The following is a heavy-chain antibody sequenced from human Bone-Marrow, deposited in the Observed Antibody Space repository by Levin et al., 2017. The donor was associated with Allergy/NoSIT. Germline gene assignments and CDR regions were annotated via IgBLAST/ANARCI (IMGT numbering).Heavy chain of an antibody. Sequence: GESLKISCAASGFTVSSNYMSWVRQAPGKGLEWVSVIYSGGSTYYADSVKGRFTISRDNSKNTLYLQMNSLRAEDTAVYYCARGSQYYYGSGSYAEPTFDPWGQGTLVTVSS. V-gene: IGHV3-53*01. D-gene: IGHD3-10*01. J-gene: IGHJ5*02. CDR2: IYSGGST. CDR1: GFTVSSNY. CDR3: ARGSQYYYGSGSYAEPTFDP.